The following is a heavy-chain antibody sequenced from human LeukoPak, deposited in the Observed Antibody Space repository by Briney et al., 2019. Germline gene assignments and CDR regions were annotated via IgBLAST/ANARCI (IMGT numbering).Heavy chain of an antibody. CDR1: GFTFSSYA. Sequence: GRSLRLSCAASGFTFSSYAMHWVRQAPGKELEWVAVISYDGSNKYYADSVKGRFTISRDNSKNTLYLQMNSLRAEDTAVYYCARGYYGSGSWFDYWGQGTLVTVSS. J-gene: IGHJ4*02. CDR2: ISYDGSNK. V-gene: IGHV3-30*04. D-gene: IGHD3-10*01. CDR3: ARGYYGSGSWFDY.